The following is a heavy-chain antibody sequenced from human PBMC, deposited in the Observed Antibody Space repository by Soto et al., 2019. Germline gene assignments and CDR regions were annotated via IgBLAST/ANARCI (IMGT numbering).Heavy chain of an antibody. CDR1: GDRVSSNSAA. V-gene: IGHV6-1*01. Sequence: SQTRSLTCAISGDRVSSNSAAWNCIRQSPSRGLEWLGRTYYRSKWYNDYAVSVKSRITINPDTSKNQFSLQLNSVTPEDTAVYYCAKGIAVAGSYCYGMDVWGQGTTVTVSS. J-gene: IGHJ6*02. CDR2: TYYRSKWYN. D-gene: IGHD6-19*01. CDR3: AKGIAVAGSYCYGMDV.